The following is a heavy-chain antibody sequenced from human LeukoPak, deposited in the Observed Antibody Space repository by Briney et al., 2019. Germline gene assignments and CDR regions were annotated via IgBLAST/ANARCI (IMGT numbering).Heavy chain of an antibody. CDR3: ARVGMETIFGVVPYYYYYMDV. Sequence: ASVKVSCKASGYTFTSYDINWVRQAPGQGLEWMGIINPSGGSTSYAQKFQGRVTMTRDTSTSTVYMELSSLRSEDTAVYYCARVGMETIFGVVPYYYYYMDVWGKGTTVTVSS. CDR1: GYTFTSYD. CDR2: INPSGGST. J-gene: IGHJ6*03. V-gene: IGHV1-46*01. D-gene: IGHD3-3*01.